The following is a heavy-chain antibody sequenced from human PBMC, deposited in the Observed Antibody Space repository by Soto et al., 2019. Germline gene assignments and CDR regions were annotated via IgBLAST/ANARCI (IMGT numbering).Heavy chain of an antibody. J-gene: IGHJ3*02. V-gene: IGHV3-30*03. D-gene: IGHD6-13*01. CDR1: GFTFSSYG. Sequence: QVQLVESGGGVVQPGRSLRLSCAASGFTFSSYGMHWVRQAPGKGLEWVAVISYDGSNKYYADSVKGRFTISRDNSKNTLYLQMNSLRAEDTAVYYCAIDRWRAFDIWGQGTMVTVSS. CDR2: ISYDGSNK. CDR3: AIDRWRAFDI.